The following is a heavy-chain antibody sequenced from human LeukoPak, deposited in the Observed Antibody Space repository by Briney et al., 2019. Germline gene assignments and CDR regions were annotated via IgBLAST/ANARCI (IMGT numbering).Heavy chain of an antibody. Sequence: SETLSLTCTVSGGSISSSRHYWGWIRQPPGKGLEWIGSMFYSGTAYCNASLKGRVTISVDTSKNQFSLKVTSVTAADTAVYYCARHTDSSGWYRAWFDPWGQGTLVTVSS. J-gene: IGHJ5*02. CDR3: ARHTDSSGWYRAWFDP. V-gene: IGHV4-39*01. D-gene: IGHD6-19*01. CDR2: MFYSGTA. CDR1: GGSISSSRHY.